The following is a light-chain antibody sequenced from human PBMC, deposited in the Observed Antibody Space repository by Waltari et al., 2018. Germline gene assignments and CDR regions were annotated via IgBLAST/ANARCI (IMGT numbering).Light chain of an antibody. CDR2: DVN. CDR3: SAYTYSSPFAWA. V-gene: IGLV2-14*03. J-gene: IGLJ3*02. CDR1: SSDIGASYF. Sequence: QSALTQPASVSGSPGQSITLSCTGTSSDIGASYFVSWYQQHPGKAPQLIIFDVNKRPSGISDRFSGSKSGNTASVTISRLQTGDEADYFCSAYTYSSPFAWAFGGGTKVTVL.